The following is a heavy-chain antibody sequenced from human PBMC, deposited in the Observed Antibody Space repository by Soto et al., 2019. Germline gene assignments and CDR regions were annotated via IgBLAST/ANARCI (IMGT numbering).Heavy chain of an antibody. J-gene: IGHJ3*02. Sequence: GASVKVSCKASGYTFTNYGISWVRQAPGQGLEWMGWISAYNGNTNYAQRLQGRATMTTDTSTSTAYMELRSLRSDDTAVYYCARDYHDTRGRAFDIWGQGTRVTVSS. CDR3: ARDYHDTRGRAFDI. D-gene: IGHD3-22*01. CDR2: ISAYNGNT. CDR1: GYTFTNYG. V-gene: IGHV1-18*01.